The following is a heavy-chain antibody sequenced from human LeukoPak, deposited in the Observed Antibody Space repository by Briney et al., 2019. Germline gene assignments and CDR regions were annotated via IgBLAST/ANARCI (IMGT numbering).Heavy chain of an antibody. J-gene: IGHJ4*02. V-gene: IGHV3-7*01. Sequence: PGGSLRLSCAASGLTFSIHWMNWVRQAPGKGLECVANINQDGSDKYYVDSVKGRFTISRDNTKNSLYLQMNSLRAEDTAVYYCVGGDYWGQGTLVTVSS. CDR1: GLTFSIHW. CDR2: INQDGSDK. CDR3: VGGDY.